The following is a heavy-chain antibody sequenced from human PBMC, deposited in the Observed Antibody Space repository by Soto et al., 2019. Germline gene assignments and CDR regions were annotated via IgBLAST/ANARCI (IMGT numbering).Heavy chain of an antibody. V-gene: IGHV1-24*01. D-gene: IGHD6-13*01. Sequence: ASVKVSCKVSGYTLTELSMHWVRQAPGKGLEWMGGFDPEDGETIYAQKFQGRVTMTEDTSTDTAYMELSSLRSEDTAVYYCATLGAAAGKYWWFDPWGQGTLVTVSS. J-gene: IGHJ5*02. CDR2: FDPEDGET. CDR3: ATLGAAAGKYWWFDP. CDR1: GYTLTELS.